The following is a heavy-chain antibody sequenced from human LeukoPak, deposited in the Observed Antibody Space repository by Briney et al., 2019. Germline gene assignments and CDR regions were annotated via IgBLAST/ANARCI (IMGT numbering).Heavy chain of an antibody. CDR3: AKYVSTGWFDP. CDR2: IYYSGST. J-gene: IGHJ5*02. V-gene: IGHV4-39*01. CDR1: GGSISSSSYY. D-gene: IGHD3-16*01. Sequence: PSETLSLTCTVSGGSISSSSYYWGWIRQPPGKGLEWIGSIYYSGSTYYNPSLKSRVTISVDTSKNQFSLKLSSVTAADTALYYCAKYVSTGWFDPWGQGTLVTVSS.